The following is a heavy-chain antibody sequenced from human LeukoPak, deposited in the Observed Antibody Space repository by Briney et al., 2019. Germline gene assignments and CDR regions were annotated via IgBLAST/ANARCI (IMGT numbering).Heavy chain of an antibody. Sequence: PGGSLRLSCAASGFTSSTYWMNWVRRAPGKGLEWVANIKQDGSEKYYVASVKGRFTISRDNAKNSLYLQMSSLRAEDTAVYYCAGGDGWQHKYWGQGTLVTVSS. J-gene: IGHJ4*02. CDR3: AGGDGWQHKY. CDR1: GFTSSTYW. D-gene: IGHD4-23*01. CDR2: IKQDGSEK. V-gene: IGHV3-7*01.